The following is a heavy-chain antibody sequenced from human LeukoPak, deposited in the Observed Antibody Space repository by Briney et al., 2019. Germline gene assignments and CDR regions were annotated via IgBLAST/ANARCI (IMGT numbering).Heavy chain of an antibody. J-gene: IGHJ4*02. CDR2: INPSGGST. CDR3: AREHRETSFDY. CDR1: GYTFTSYY. V-gene: IGHV1-46*01. Sequence: ASVKVSCTASGYTFTSYYMHWARQAPGQGLEWMGIINPSGGSTSYAQKFQGRVTMTRDTSTSTVYMELSSLRSEDTAVYYCAREHRETSFDYWGQGTLVTVSS.